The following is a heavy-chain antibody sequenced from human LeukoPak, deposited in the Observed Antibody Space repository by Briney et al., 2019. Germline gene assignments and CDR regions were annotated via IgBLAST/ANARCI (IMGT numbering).Heavy chain of an antibody. CDR3: ARDQIVGATVSDY. J-gene: IGHJ4*02. D-gene: IGHD1-26*01. V-gene: IGHV1-2*02. CDR2: INPNSGGT. Sequence: GASVKVSCKASGYTFTGYYMHWVRQARGQGLEWMGWINPNSGGTNYAQKFQGRVTMTRDTSISTAYMELSRLRSDDTAVYYCARDQIVGATVSDYWGQGTLVTVSS. CDR1: GYTFTGYY.